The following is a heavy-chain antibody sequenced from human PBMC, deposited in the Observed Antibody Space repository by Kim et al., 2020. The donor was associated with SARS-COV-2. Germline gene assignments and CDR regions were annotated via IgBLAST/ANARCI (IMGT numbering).Heavy chain of an antibody. Sequence: VKGRFTISRDNAKNSLYLQMNSLRDEDTAVYYCARDIGILGIAAAGYFDYWGQGTLVTVSS. V-gene: IGHV3-48*02. CDR3: ARDIGILGIAAAGYFDY. J-gene: IGHJ4*02. D-gene: IGHD6-13*01.